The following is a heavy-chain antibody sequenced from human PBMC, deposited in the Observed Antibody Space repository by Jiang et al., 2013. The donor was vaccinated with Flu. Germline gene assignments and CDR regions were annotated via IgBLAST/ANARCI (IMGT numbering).Heavy chain of an antibody. V-gene: IGHV4-39*01. CDR2: IYYSGST. Sequence: TLSLTCTVSGGSISSSSYYWGWDPPAPHGKGAWSGIGSIYYSGSTYYNPSLKSRVTISVDTSKNQFSLKLSSVTATDTAVYYCVTAVVVYCSGGSCLYFDYWGQGTLVTVSS. CDR3: VTAVVVYCSGGSCLYFDY. J-gene: IGHJ4*02. D-gene: IGHD2-15*01. CDR1: GGSISSSSYY.